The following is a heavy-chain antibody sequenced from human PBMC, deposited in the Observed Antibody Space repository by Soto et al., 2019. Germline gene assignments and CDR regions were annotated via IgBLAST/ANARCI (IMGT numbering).Heavy chain of an antibody. V-gene: IGHV4-59*08. D-gene: IGHD3-10*01. CDR1: GGSISSYY. CDR2: IYYSGST. Sequence: PSETLSLTCTVSGGSISSYYWSWIRQPPGKGLEWIGYIYYSGSTNYNPSLKSRVTISVDTSKNQFSLKLSSVTAADTAVYYCARQAQGLLWFGELFSEPNMDVWGKGTTVTVSS. CDR3: ARQAQGLLWFGELFSEPNMDV. J-gene: IGHJ6*03.